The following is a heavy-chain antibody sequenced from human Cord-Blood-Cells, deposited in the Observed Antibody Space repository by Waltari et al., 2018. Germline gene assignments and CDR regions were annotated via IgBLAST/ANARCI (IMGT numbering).Heavy chain of an antibody. Sequence: QVQLVESGGGVVQPGRSLRLSCAASGFTFSSYGMHWVRQAPGKGLEWVAVISYDGSNKYYADSVKGRFTISRDNSKNTLYLQMNSLRAEDTAVYYCATYSSSLYAFDIWGQGTMVTVSS. CDR3: ATYSSSLYAFDI. V-gene: IGHV3-30*03. CDR2: ISYDGSNK. J-gene: IGHJ3*02. D-gene: IGHD6-13*01. CDR1: GFTFSSYG.